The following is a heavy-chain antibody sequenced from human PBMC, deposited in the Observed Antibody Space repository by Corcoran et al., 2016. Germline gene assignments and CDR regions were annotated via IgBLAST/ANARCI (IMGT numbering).Heavy chain of an antibody. CDR3: ARGRGALRFVEWLSGMDV. CDR2: INPSGGSP. Sequence: QVQLVQSGAEVKKPGASVKVSCKASGYTFTSYYMHWVRQAPGQGLEWMGIINPSGGSPSYAQKFQGRVTMTRDTSTSTVYMELSSLRSEDTAVYYCARGRGALRFVEWLSGMDVWGQGTTVTVSS. J-gene: IGHJ6*02. CDR1: GYTFTSYY. D-gene: IGHD3-3*01. V-gene: IGHV1-46*01.